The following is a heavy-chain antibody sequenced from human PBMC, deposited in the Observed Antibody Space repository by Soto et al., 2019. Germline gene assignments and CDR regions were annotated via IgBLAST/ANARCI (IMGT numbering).Heavy chain of an antibody. CDR3: PRLSGDMVAILYVYPPGSREPLTDVSV. CDR2: ISFDGSNK. V-gene: IGHV3-30*04. CDR1: GFTFSYYP. D-gene: IGHD5-12*01. J-gene: IGHJ6*02. Sequence: PGGSLRLSCAASGFTFSYYPMHWVRQAPGKGLEWVAVISFDGSNKYYADSVKGRFTISRDNFKNTLYLQMNSLRGEDTAVYYCPRLSGDMVAILYVYPPGSREPLTDVSVCGQGSTVTGSS.